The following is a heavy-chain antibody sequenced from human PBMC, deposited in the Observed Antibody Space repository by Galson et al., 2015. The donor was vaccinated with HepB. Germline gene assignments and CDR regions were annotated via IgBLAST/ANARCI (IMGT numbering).Heavy chain of an antibody. D-gene: IGHD6-25*01. CDR2: TFYTSRWFY. CDR3: VRGAATYYAMDV. CDR1: GDSVSRNSAA. Sequence: CAISGDSVSRNSAAWNWIRQSPSRGLEWLGRTFYTSRWFYDYAVSLKSRITVHPDTSKNQFSLQLDSVTPEDTAGYYCVRGAATYYAMDVWGQGTAVTVSS. V-gene: IGHV6-1*01. J-gene: IGHJ6*02.